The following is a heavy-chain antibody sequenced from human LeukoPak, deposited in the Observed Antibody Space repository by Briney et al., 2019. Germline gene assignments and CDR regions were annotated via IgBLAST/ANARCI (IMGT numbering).Heavy chain of an antibody. Sequence: GESLKISCKGSGYSFTSYWIGWVRQMPGKGLEWMGIIYPGDSDTRYSPSFQGQVTISADESISTAYLQWSSLKASDTAMYYCARPGHLPLGKGSAFDIWGQGTMVTVSS. V-gene: IGHV5-51*01. CDR1: GYSFTSYW. CDR2: IYPGDSDT. J-gene: IGHJ3*02. D-gene: IGHD3-16*01. CDR3: ARPGHLPLGKGSAFDI.